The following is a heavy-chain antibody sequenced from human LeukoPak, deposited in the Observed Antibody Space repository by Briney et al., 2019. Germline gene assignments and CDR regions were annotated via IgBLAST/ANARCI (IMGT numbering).Heavy chain of an antibody. Sequence: GGSLRLSCTASGFTFGDYAMSWFRQAPGKGLEWVGFIRSKAYGGTTEYAASVKGRFTISRDDSKSIAYLQMNSLKTEDTAVYYCTRGILPWPTLSDENNMDFDYWGQGTLVTVSS. V-gene: IGHV3-49*03. D-gene: IGHD1/OR15-1a*01. CDR3: TRGILPWPTLSDENNMDFDY. J-gene: IGHJ4*02. CDR1: GFTFGDYA. CDR2: IRSKAYGGTT.